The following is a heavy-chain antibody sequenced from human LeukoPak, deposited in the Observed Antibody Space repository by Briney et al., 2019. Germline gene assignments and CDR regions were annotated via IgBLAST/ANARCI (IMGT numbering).Heavy chain of an antibody. CDR3: AKDHYWSIDY. Sequence: GVLRLSCAASGFTFSSYAMHWVRQAPGKGLEWVAVISYDGSNKYYADSVKGRFTISRDNSKNTLYLQMNSLRAEDTGVYYCAKDHYWSIDYWGRGTLVTVSS. J-gene: IGHJ4*02. D-gene: IGHD3-3*01. CDR2: ISYDGSNK. V-gene: IGHV3-30*04. CDR1: GFTFSSYA.